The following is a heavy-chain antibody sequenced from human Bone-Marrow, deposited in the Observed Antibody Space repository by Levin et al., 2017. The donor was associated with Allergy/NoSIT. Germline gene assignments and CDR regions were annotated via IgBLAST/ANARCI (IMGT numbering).Heavy chain of an antibody. V-gene: IGHV3-30*09. J-gene: IGHJ5*02. D-gene: IGHD6-13*01. Sequence: QAGGSLRLSCAASGFSFNNHALHWVRQAPDKGLEWVAVISFDGAHKFYADSVKGRFDISRDNSQNIVYLQMNSLRVEDTAIYYCTRDAVAAAGSTWFDPWGQGTLVIVSS. CDR1: GFSFNNHA. CDR2: ISFDGAHK. CDR3: TRDAVAAAGSTWFDP.